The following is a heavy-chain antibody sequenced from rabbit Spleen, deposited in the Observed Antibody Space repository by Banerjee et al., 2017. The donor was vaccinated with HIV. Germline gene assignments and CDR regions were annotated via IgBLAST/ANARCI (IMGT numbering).Heavy chain of an antibody. J-gene: IGHJ6*01. D-gene: IGHD1-1*01. CDR3: ARGSSSGYYGMDL. V-gene: IGHV1S45*01. CDR1: GFSFSNKAV. Sequence: QEQLVESGGGLVQPEGSLTLSCTASGFSFSNKAVMCWVRQAPGKGLEWIACINVVTGKAVYATWAQGRYTFSKTSSTTVTLQMTSLTAADTATYFCARGSSSGYYGMDLWGQGTLVTVS. CDR2: INVVTGKA.